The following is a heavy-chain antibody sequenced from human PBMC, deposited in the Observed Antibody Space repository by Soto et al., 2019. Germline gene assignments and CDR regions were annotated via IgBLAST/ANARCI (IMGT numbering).Heavy chain of an antibody. Sequence: QVHLVQSGAEVKNPGASVKVSCKGSGYDFTTYGITWVRQAPGQGLEWMAWISAHNGNTNYAPNLQGRVNVTRDTSTSTAYIELRSLRSDDTAVYYCARGRYGDYWGQGALVTVSS. D-gene: IGHD1-1*01. V-gene: IGHV1-18*01. CDR3: ARGRYGDY. J-gene: IGHJ4*02. CDR2: ISAHNGNT. CDR1: GYDFTTYG.